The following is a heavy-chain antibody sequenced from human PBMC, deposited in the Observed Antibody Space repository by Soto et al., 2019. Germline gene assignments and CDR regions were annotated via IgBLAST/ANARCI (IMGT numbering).Heavy chain of an antibody. V-gene: IGHV3-33*01. J-gene: IGHJ4*02. CDR3: ARFQRNYGGNYFDY. CDR1: GFTFSSYG. Sequence: GGSLRLSCAASGFTFSSYGMHWVRQAPGKGLEWVAVIWYDGSNKYYADSVKGRFTISRDNSKNTLYLQMNSLRAEDTAVYYCARFQRNYGGNYFDYWGQGTLVTVSP. D-gene: IGHD4-17*01. CDR2: IWYDGSNK.